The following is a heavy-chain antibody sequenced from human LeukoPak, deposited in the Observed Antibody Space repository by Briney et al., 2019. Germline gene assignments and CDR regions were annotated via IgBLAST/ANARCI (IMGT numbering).Heavy chain of an antibody. Sequence: SETLSLTCTVSGGSISTYSWNWIRQPAGKGLEWIGRIFASGTTKYNPSLKSRVTISVDKSKNQFSLKLSSVTAADTAVYYCARVVEMATATDYWGQGTLVTVSS. J-gene: IGHJ4*02. V-gene: IGHV4-4*07. CDR1: GGSISTYS. CDR3: ARVVEMATATDY. CDR2: IFASGTT. D-gene: IGHD5-24*01.